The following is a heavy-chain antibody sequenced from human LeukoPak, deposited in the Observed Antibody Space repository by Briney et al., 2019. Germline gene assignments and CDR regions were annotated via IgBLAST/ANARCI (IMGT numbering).Heavy chain of an antibody. D-gene: IGHD3-3*01. J-gene: IGHJ5*02. Sequence: ASVKVSCKASGYTFTSYGISWVRQAPGQGLEWMGWISAHNGNTNYAQKLQGRVTMTTDTSTSTAYMELRSLRSDGTAVYYCARDKRFLEWSNWFDPWGQGTLVTVSS. CDR1: GYTFTSYG. V-gene: IGHV1-18*01. CDR3: ARDKRFLEWSNWFDP. CDR2: ISAHNGNT.